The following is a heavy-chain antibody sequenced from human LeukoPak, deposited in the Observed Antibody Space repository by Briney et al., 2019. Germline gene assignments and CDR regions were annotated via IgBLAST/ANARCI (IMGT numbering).Heavy chain of an antibody. D-gene: IGHD3-10*01. CDR1: GVSISTSRDY. Sequence: PSEILSLTCSVSGVSISTSRDYWGWIRQSPGEGLEWIGTIYYPGSTYYNPSLKSRVTISMDTSKNQFSLTLSSVTAADTAVYYFTRDRQLEWFYSWGQGTLVTVSS. CDR3: TRDRQLEWFYS. V-gene: IGHV4-39*07. CDR2: IYYPGST. J-gene: IGHJ5*01.